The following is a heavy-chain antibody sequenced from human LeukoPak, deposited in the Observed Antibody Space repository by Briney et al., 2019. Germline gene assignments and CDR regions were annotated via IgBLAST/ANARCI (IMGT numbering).Heavy chain of an antibody. Sequence: PGGSLRLSCAPSGFTFSSYSMNWVRHAPGKGLEWVSSISSSSSYIYYADSMKGRFTISRDNAKNSLYLQMNSLRAEDTAVYYCAKDFYRLGEFDAFDNWGQGTMVTVSS. D-gene: IGHD3-16*01. CDR3: AKDFYRLGEFDAFDN. CDR1: GFTFSSYS. V-gene: IGHV3-21*01. CDR2: ISSSSSYI. J-gene: IGHJ3*02.